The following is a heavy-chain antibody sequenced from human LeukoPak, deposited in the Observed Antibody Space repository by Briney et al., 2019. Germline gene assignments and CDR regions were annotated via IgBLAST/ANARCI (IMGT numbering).Heavy chain of an antibody. V-gene: IGHV3-23*01. CDR3: AKGSSDSWYSALEY. Sequence: PGGSLRLSCAGSGFTFSSYAMTWIRQAPGKGLKWVLGISASNGNTYHADSVKGRFTISRDNSKGTLYLQMNSLRVEDTAVYYCAKGSSDSWYSALEYWGQGTLVTVSS. CDR2: ISASNGNT. D-gene: IGHD3-22*01. J-gene: IGHJ4*02. CDR1: GFTFSSYA.